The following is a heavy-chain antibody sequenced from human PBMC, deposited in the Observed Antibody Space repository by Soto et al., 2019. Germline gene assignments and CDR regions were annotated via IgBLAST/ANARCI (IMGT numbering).Heavy chain of an antibody. D-gene: IGHD6-6*01. CDR1: GYTFTSYY. CDR3: ARGLIAARDGELNWFDP. CDR2: INPSGGST. Sequence: ASVKVSCKASGYTFTSYYMHWVRQAPGQGLEWMGIINPSGGSTSYAQKFQGRVTMTRDTSTSTVYMELSSLRSEDTAVYYCARGLIAARDGELNWFDPWGQGTLVTVSS. J-gene: IGHJ5*02. V-gene: IGHV1-46*01.